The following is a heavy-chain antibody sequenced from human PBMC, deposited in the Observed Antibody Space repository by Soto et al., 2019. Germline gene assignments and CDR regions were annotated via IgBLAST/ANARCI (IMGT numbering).Heavy chain of an antibody. CDR1: GAPSRNGVFF. Sequence: TLTLPCNFSGAPSRNGVFFCRCIRQESGQGLEWTGYTHYSGDTSYNPSLGSRVTIPTDVSKTQFSLRLRSVTSADTAVYYCARGDSQVSYVFDYWGQGMLVTVSS. V-gene: IGHV4-31*03. CDR2: THYSGDT. D-gene: IGHD3-16*01. CDR3: ARGDSQVSYVFDY. J-gene: IGHJ4*02.